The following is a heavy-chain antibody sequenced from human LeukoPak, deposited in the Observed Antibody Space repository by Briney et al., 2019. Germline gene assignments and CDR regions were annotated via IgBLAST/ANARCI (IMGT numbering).Heavy chain of an antibody. D-gene: IGHD4-17*01. V-gene: IGHV3-11*01. Sequence: GGSLRLSCAASGFTFSDYNMRWIRQAPGKGLEWVSSISRSGSTKYYADSVKGRFTISRDNAKTSLYLQMNSLRAEDTALYHCARYGDPNYYYYYMDVWGKGTTVTISS. CDR3: ARYGDPNYYYYYMDV. CDR1: GFTFSDYN. CDR2: ISRSGSTK. J-gene: IGHJ6*03.